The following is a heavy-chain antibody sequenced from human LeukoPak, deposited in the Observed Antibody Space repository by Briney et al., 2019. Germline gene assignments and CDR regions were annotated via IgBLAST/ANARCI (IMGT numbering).Heavy chain of an antibody. CDR2: MNPNSGNT. Sequence: ASVKVSCKASGYTFTSCDINWVRQATGQGLEWMGWMNPNSGNTGYAQKFQGRVTITRNTSISTAYMELSSLRSEDTAVYYCARRAYDFWSGYYKYYYYYMDVWGKGTTVTVSS. D-gene: IGHD3-3*01. V-gene: IGHV1-8*03. J-gene: IGHJ6*03. CDR3: ARRAYDFWSGYYKYYYYYMDV. CDR1: GYTFTSCD.